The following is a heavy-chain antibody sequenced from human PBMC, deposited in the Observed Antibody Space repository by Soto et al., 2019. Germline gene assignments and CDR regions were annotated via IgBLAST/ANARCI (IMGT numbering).Heavy chain of an antibody. J-gene: IGHJ6*02. Sequence: SQTLSLPCAISGDSVSSNSAAWNWIRQSPSRGLEWLGRTYYRSKWYNDYAVSVKSRITINPDTSKNQFSLQLNSVTPEDTAVYYCARDLRIAAAGTRVGYYYGMDVWGQGTTVTVSS. D-gene: IGHD6-13*01. V-gene: IGHV6-1*01. CDR2: TYYRSKWYN. CDR3: ARDLRIAAAGTRVGYYYGMDV. CDR1: GDSVSSNSAA.